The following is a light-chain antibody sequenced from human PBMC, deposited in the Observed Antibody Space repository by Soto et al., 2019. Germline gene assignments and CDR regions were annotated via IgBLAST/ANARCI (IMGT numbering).Light chain of an antibody. V-gene: IGKV1-39*01. Sequence: EIPLTQSPSSLAASVGDRLTLTCRASRNVSIYLNWYQHKPGKGPNLLIYAASSLQSGVPSKFNGSRSGTDFTLTISSLQPEDFATYYCQQTYDTPLTFGGGTKVDIK. J-gene: IGKJ4*01. CDR3: QQTYDTPLT. CDR2: AAS. CDR1: RNVSIY.